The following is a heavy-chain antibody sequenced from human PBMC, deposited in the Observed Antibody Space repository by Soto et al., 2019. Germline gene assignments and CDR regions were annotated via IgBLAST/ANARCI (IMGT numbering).Heavy chain of an antibody. J-gene: IGHJ4*02. D-gene: IGHD3-22*01. Sequence: PSETLSLTCTVSGGSISSYYWSWIRQPPGKGLEWIGYIYYSGSTNYNPSLKSRVTISADTSKNQFSLKLGSVTAADTAVYYCARAPYYYDSSGYYFDYWGQGTLVTVSS. CDR1: GGSISSYY. V-gene: IGHV4-59*01. CDR2: IYYSGST. CDR3: ARAPYYYDSSGYYFDY.